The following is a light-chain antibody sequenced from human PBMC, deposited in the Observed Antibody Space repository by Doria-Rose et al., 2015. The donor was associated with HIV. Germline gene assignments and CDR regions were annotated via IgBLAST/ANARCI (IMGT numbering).Light chain of an antibody. CDR1: QDISNC. V-gene: IGKV1-39*01. CDR2: AAS. J-gene: IGKJ2*01. CDR3: QQSYSTPMYT. Sequence: DIQLTQSPSSLSASVGDRVTITCQASQDISNCLNWYQQKPGKAPKLLIYAASSLQSGVPSRFSGSGSGTDFTLTISSLQPEDFATYYCQQSYSTPMYTFGQGTKLEIK.